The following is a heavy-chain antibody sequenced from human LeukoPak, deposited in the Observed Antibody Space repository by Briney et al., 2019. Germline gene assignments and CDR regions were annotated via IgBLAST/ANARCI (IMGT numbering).Heavy chain of an antibody. V-gene: IGHV3-21*01. CDR2: ITSGSSYI. Sequence: GGSLRLSCAASGLIFDDYTMHWVRQAPGQRLEWVSSITSGSSYIYYADSVKGRFTISRDNAKSSLYLQMDSLRAEDTAVYYCARDPYSGNYGAYYYYYMDVWGKGTTVTISS. CDR1: GLIFDDYT. J-gene: IGHJ6*03. D-gene: IGHD1-26*01. CDR3: ARDPYSGNYGAYYYYYMDV.